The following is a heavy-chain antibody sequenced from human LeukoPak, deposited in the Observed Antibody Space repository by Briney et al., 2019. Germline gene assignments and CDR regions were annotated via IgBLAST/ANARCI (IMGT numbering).Heavy chain of an antibody. CDR1: GFTFSSYG. V-gene: IGHV3-30*18. Sequence: GGSLRLSCAASGFTFSSYGMHWVRQAPGKGLEWVAVISYDGSNKYYADSVKGRFTISRDNSKNTLYLQMNSLRAEDTAVYYCAKGYYDILTGYAGDYWGQGTLVTVSS. J-gene: IGHJ4*02. CDR2: ISYDGSNK. CDR3: AKGYYDILTGYAGDY. D-gene: IGHD3-9*01.